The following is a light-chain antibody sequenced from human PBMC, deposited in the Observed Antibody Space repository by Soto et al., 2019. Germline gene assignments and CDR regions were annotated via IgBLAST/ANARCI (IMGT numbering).Light chain of an antibody. J-gene: IGKJ4*01. CDR2: RTS. Sequence: DIVMTDAPATLSVSPGERATLSCRASQSISSYLAWYQQKPGQAPRLLMFRTSSRDSGFPARFSGSGSGTEFTLTISSLQSEDFGVYYCQQYNNWPRATFGGGTKVDIK. V-gene: IGKV3-15*01. CDR3: QQYNNWPRAT. CDR1: QSISSY.